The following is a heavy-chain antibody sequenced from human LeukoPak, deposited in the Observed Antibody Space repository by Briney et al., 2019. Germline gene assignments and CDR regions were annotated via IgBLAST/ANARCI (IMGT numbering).Heavy chain of an antibody. D-gene: IGHD6-13*01. CDR2: IKQDGSEK. J-gene: IGHJ4*02. V-gene: IGHV3-7*01. Sequence: PGGSLRLSCEASGFTFSTYWMSWVRQPPGKGLEWVANIKQDGSEKYYGDSVKGRFTISRDNAKDSPYLQMNSLRAEDTAMYYCARASAGNDYWGQGTLVTVSS. CDR3: ARASAGNDY. CDR1: GFTFSTYW.